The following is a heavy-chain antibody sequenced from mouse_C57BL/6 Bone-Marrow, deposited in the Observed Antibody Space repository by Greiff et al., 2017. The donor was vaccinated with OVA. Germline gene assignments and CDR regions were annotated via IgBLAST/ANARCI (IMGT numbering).Heavy chain of an antibody. D-gene: IGHD1-1*01. CDR3: ARSDTTVVRYFDV. J-gene: IGHJ1*03. V-gene: IGHV1-53*01. Sequence: VQLQQPGTELVKPGASVKLSCKASGYTFTSYWMHWVKQRPGQGLEWIGNINPSNGGTNYNEKFKSKATLTVDKSSSTAYMQLSSLTSEDSAVYYCARSDTTVVRYFDVWGTGTTVTVSS. CDR2: INPSNGGT. CDR1: GYTFTSYW.